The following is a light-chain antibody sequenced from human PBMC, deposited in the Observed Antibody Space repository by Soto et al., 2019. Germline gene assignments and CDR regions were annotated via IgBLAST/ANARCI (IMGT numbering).Light chain of an antibody. J-gene: IGKJ2*01. Sequence: EIVLTQSPGTLSLSPGERATLSCRASQSVSRSFLAWYQQKPGQAPRLLIYGASSRATGIPDSFSGSGSGTDFTLTISRLEPEDSALYYCQQYDTSPRTFGQGTKLEI. CDR2: GAS. CDR1: QSVSRSF. CDR3: QQYDTSPRT. V-gene: IGKV3-20*01.